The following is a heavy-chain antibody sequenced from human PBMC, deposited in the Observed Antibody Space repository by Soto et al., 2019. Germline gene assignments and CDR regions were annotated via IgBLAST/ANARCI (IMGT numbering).Heavy chain of an antibody. V-gene: IGHV3-23*01. CDR1: GFTFSSYA. D-gene: IGHD6-13*01. Sequence: GGSLRLSCAASGFTFSSYAMSWVRQAPGKGLEWVSAIGGSGGSTYYADSVKGRFTISRDNSKNTLYLQMNSLRAEDTAVYYCANLLSSWSLAFDYWGQGTLVTVSS. CDR3: ANLLSSWSLAFDY. CDR2: IGGSGGST. J-gene: IGHJ4*02.